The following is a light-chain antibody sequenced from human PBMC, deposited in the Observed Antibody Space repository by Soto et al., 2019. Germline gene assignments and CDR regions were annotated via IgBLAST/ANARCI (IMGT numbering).Light chain of an antibody. CDR1: QSVSSN. CDR2: GAS. J-gene: IGKJ4*01. V-gene: IGKV3-15*01. CDR3: QQYNNWPRLT. Sequence: EVVLTQSPDTLSLSVGERASLSCRASQSVSSNLAWYQQKPGQAPRLLIYGASTRATGIPARFSGSGSGTEFTLTISSLQSEDFAVYYCQQYNNWPRLTFGGGTKVDIK.